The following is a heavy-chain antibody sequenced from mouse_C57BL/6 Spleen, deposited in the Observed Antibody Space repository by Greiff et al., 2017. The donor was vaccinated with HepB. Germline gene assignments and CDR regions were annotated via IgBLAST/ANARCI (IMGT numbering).Heavy chain of an antibody. CDR3: ARGNGYYAMDH. CDR2: ISSGSSTI. CDR1: GFTFSDYG. J-gene: IGHJ4*01. V-gene: IGHV5-17*01. Sequence: DVKLVESGGGLVKPGGSLKLSCAASGFTFSDYGMHWVRQAPEKGLEWVAYISSGSSTIYYADTVKGRFTISRDNAKNTLFLQMTSLRSEDTAMYYCARGNGYYAMDHWGQGTSVTVSS.